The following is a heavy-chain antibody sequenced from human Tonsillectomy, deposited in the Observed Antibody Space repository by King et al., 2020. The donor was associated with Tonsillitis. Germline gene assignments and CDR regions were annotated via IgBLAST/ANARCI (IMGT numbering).Heavy chain of an antibody. V-gene: IGHV1-24*01. Sequence: EQLVQSGAEVKKPGASVKVSCKVSGYTLTELSMHWVRQAPGKGLEWMGGYDPEDGETIYAQKFQGRVTMTEDTSTDTAYMELSSLRSEDTDAYYCATGIYYASGSYAYWGQGTLVTVPS. CDR2: YDPEDGET. J-gene: IGHJ4*02. CDR1: GYTLTELS. D-gene: IGHD3-10*01. CDR3: ATGIYYASGSYAY.